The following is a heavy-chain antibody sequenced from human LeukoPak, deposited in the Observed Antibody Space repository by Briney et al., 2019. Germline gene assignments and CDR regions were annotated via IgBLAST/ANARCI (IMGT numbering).Heavy chain of an antibody. CDR1: GGSISSYY. V-gene: IGHV4-4*07. D-gene: IGHD1-26*01. J-gene: IGHJ4*02. CDR2: IYTSGST. CDR3: ALYSGSYFGRLGGSDY. Sequence: SETLSLTCTVSGGSISSYYWSWIRQPAGKGLEWIGRIYTSGSTNYNPSLKSRVTISVDTSKNQFSLKLSSVTAADTAVYYCALYSGSYFGRLGGSDYWGQGTLVTVSS.